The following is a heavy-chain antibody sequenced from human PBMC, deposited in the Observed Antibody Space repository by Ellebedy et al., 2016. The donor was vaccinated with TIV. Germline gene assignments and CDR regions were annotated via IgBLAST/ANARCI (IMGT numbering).Heavy chain of an antibody. Sequence: GESLKISXAASGFTFSSYWMHWVRQAPGKGLAWVANIKQDGSEKYYVGSVKGRFTISRDNAKNSLYLQMNSLRPEDTAVYYCAREVGGGGAYWGQGTLVTVSS. D-gene: IGHD2-21*01. CDR2: IKQDGSEK. CDR3: AREVGGGGAY. V-gene: IGHV3-7*01. CDR1: GFTFSSYW. J-gene: IGHJ4*02.